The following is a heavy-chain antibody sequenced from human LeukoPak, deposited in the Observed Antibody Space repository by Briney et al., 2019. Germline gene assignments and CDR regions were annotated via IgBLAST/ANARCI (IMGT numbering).Heavy chain of an antibody. Sequence: GGSLRLSCAASGFTFSSYWMSWVRQAPGKGLEWAANIKQDGSEKYYVDSVKGRFTISRDNAKNSLYLQMNSLRAEDTAVYYCARLRYFDRIRRAYYYYYGMDVWGQGTTVTVSS. CDR3: ARLRYFDRIRRAYYYYYGMDV. J-gene: IGHJ6*02. V-gene: IGHV3-7*01. CDR1: GFTFSSYW. CDR2: IKQDGSEK. D-gene: IGHD3-9*01.